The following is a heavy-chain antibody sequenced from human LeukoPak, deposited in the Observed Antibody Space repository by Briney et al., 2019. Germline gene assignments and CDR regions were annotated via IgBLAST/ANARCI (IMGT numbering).Heavy chain of an antibody. V-gene: IGHV1-2*02. CDR1: GYTFTGYY. Sequence: ASVKVSCKASGYTFTGYYMHWVRQAPGQGLEWMGWINSNSGGTNYAQKFQGRVTMTRDTSISTAYMELSRLRSDDTAVYYCARVEVVAAGPLYYLDVWGKGTTVTVSS. D-gene: IGHD2-15*01. CDR2: INSNSGGT. J-gene: IGHJ6*03. CDR3: ARVEVVAAGPLYYLDV.